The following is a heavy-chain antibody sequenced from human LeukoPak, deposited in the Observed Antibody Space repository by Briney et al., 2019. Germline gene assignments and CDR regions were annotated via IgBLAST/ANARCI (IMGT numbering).Heavy chain of an antibody. Sequence: GASVKVSCKASGYTFTGYYMNWVRQAPGQGLEWMGWNNPNSGRTNYAHNFQGRVTLTRDPSISTAYMELTGLTSNDTGVYYCARTREYSSTWFFPPFDPWGQGTLVTVSS. CDR1: GYTFTGYY. V-gene: IGHV1-2*02. D-gene: IGHD6-13*01. J-gene: IGHJ5*02. CDR2: NNPNSGRT. CDR3: ARTREYSSTWFFPPFDP.